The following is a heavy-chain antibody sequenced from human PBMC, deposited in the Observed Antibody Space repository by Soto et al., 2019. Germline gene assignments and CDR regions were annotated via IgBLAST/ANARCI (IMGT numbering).Heavy chain of an antibody. V-gene: IGHV1-69*12. D-gene: IGHD3-22*01. Sequence: QVQLVQAGAEVKKPGSSVKVSCKASGGTFSSYAISWVRQAPGQGLEWMGGIIPIFGTADYAQKFQGRVTITADDSTSTAYMELSSLRSEDTAVYYCASHYVTGGYFDRGLNYWGQGTLVTVSS. CDR3: ASHYVTGGYFDRGLNY. CDR2: IIPIFGTA. CDR1: GGTFSSYA. J-gene: IGHJ4*02.